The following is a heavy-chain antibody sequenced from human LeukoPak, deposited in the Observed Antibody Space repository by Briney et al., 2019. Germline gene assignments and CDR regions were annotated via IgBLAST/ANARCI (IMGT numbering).Heavy chain of an antibody. CDR3: ARQQQLVSN. J-gene: IGHJ4*02. D-gene: IGHD6-13*01. Sequence: ASVKVSCKASGYTFTSYDINWVRQAPGQGLEWMVGINPNSGGTNYAQKFQRRVTMTRDTSISTAYIQLRRLRSDDTAVYYCARQQQLVSNGGQGTLVTVPS. V-gene: IGHV1-2*02. CDR1: GYTFTSYD. CDR2: INPNSGGT.